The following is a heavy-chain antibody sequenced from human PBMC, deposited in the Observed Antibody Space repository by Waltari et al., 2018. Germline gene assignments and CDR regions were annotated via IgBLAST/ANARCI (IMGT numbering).Heavy chain of an antibody. Sequence: QVQLVQSGAEVKKPGSSVQVSCKASGGTFSRYAISWVRQAPGQGLEWMGGIIPIFGTANYAQKFQGRVTITADESTSTAYMELSSLRSEDTAVYYCARRGSYFGPSAFDIWGQGTMVTVSS. CDR1: GGTFSRYA. CDR2: IIPIFGTA. D-gene: IGHD1-26*01. CDR3: ARRGSYFGPSAFDI. J-gene: IGHJ3*02. V-gene: IGHV1-69*12.